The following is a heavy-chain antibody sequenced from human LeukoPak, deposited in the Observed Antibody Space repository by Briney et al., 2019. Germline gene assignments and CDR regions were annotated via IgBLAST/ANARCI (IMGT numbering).Heavy chain of an antibody. Sequence: GGSLRLSCAASGFTFSSYAMIWVRHAPGKGLEWVSAISGSGGSTYYADSVKGRFTISRDNSKNTLYLQMNSLRAEDTAVYYCAKDKRENFPRYFGLWGRGTLVTVSS. CDR3: AKDKRENFPRYFGL. J-gene: IGHJ2*01. CDR2: ISGSGGST. V-gene: IGHV3-23*01. CDR1: GFTFSSYA. D-gene: IGHD1-26*01.